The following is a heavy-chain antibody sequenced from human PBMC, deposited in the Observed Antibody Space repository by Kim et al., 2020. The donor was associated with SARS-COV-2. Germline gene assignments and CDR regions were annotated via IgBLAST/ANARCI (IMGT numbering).Heavy chain of an antibody. J-gene: IGHJ4*02. Sequence: SETLSLTCTVSGGSVSSGSYYWSWIRQPPGKGLEWIGYIYYSGSTNYNPSLKSRVTISVDTSKNQFSLKLSSVTAADTAVYYCARVHLTWQQLVWFDYWGQGTLVTVSS. D-gene: IGHD6-13*01. CDR2: IYYSGST. CDR3: ARVHLTWQQLVWFDY. V-gene: IGHV4-61*01. CDR1: GGSVSSGSYY.